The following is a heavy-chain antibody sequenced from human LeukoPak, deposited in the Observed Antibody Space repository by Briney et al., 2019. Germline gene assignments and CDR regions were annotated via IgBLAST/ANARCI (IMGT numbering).Heavy chain of an antibody. Sequence: ASVTVSFTASGYTFTIYAMHWVRQAPGQRLEWMGWINAGNGNTKYSQKFQGRVTITRDTSASTAYMELSSLRSEYTAVYYCARDGRELPPLEDYYYYGMDVWGQGTTVTVSS. D-gene: IGHD1-26*01. V-gene: IGHV1-3*01. CDR3: ARDGRELPPLEDYYYYGMDV. CDR1: GYTFTIYA. CDR2: INAGNGNT. J-gene: IGHJ6*02.